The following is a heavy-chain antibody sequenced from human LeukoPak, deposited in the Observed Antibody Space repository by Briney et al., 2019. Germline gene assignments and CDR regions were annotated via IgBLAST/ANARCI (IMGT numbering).Heavy chain of an antibody. CDR2: ISRSSGNT. CDR3: AKRGKRSYNCYAYPKHYFDY. J-gene: IGHJ4*02. V-gene: IGHV3-23*01. D-gene: IGHD3-16*01. Sequence: GGSLRLSCAASGFTFSNYTMSWIRLAPGKGLEWVSAISRSSGNTYYADSVKGRFTISRDNSKNTLYLQMNSLRAEDTAVYYCAKRGKRSYNCYAYPKHYFDYWGQGTLVTVSS. CDR1: GFTFSNYT.